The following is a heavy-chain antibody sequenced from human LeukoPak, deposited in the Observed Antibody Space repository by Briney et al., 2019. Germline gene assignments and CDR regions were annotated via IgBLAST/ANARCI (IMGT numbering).Heavy chain of an antibody. Sequence: PSETRSLTCAVSGGSISSSNWWSWVRQPPGKGLEWIGEIYHSGSTYYNPSLKSRVTISVDTSKNQFSLKLSSVTAADTAVYYCARLVRDCSGGNCYSGFDYWGQGTLVTVSS. CDR3: ARLVRDCSGGNCYSGFDY. CDR2: IYHSGST. CDR1: GGSISSSNW. D-gene: IGHD2-15*01. V-gene: IGHV4-4*02. J-gene: IGHJ4*02.